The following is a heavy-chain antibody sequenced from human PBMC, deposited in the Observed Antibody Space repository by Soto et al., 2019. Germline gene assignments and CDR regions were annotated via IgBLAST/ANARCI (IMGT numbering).Heavy chain of an antibody. CDR1: GVTFSSYA. J-gene: IGHJ4*02. CDR3: AKAVTHSYFDY. CDR2: INPSGDNT. V-gene: IGHV3-23*01. Sequence: GGSLRLSCAASGVTFSSYAMSWVRQAPGKGLECVSAINPSGDNTYFAASVKGRFTISRDNSKNTLYLQMNSLRAEDTAIYYCAKAVTHSYFDYWGQGTLVTVYS. D-gene: IGHD2-21*02.